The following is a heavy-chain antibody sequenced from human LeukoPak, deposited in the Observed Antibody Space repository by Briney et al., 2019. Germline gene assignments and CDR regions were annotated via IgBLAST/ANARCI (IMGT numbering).Heavy chain of an antibody. V-gene: IGHV4-30-2*01. D-gene: IGHD6-13*01. CDR2: IYHSEST. CDR3: ARVHSPSWYGSYFDY. J-gene: IGHJ4*02. CDR1: GGSISSGGYY. Sequence: SETLSLTCTVSGGSISSGGYYWSWIRQPPGKGLEWIGYIYHSESTNYSPSLKSRVTISVDMFKNQFSLKLSSVTPADTAVYYCARVHSPSWYGSYFDYWGQGTLVTVSS.